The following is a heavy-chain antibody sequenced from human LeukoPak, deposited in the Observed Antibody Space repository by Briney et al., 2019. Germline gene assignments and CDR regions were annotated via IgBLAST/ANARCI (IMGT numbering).Heavy chain of an antibody. CDR2: INPSGGST. V-gene: IGHV1-46*01. CDR3: ARELGSSSWYRIKSFDY. Sequence: ASVKVSCKASEYTFTNYYIHWVRQAPGQGLEWMGIINPSGGSTSYAQNFQGRVTMTRDTSTSTVYMELSSLRSEDTAMYYCARELGSSSWYRIKSFDYWGQGTLVTVFS. D-gene: IGHD6-13*01. CDR1: EYTFTNYY. J-gene: IGHJ4*02.